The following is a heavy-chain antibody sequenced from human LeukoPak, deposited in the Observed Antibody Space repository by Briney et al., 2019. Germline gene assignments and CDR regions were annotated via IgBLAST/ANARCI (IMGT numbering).Heavy chain of an antibody. J-gene: IGHJ4*02. CDR2: IYYSGST. CDR3: ARQNQLPYPLFSPAEFDH. V-gene: IGHV4-59*01. CDR1: GGSISSYY. Sequence: SETLSLTCTVSGGSISSYYWSWIRQPPGKGLEWIGYIYYSGSTNYNPSLKSRVTISVDTSKNQFSLKLSSVTAADTAVYYCARQNQLPYPLFSPAEFDHWGLGTLVIVSS. D-gene: IGHD1-14*01.